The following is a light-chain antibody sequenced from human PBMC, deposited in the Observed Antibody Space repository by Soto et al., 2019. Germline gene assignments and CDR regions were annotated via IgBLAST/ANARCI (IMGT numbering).Light chain of an antibody. J-gene: IGKJ4*01. CDR3: QHYKTWPLS. CDR1: QSVSNN. Sequence: EMVLTQSPGTLSLCPGERANLSCRASQSVSNNYLAWYQQKPGQTPRLLIYDASTRATGMPARFSGIGSGTEFTLIISSLQSDDFAVYYCQHYKTWPLSFGGGTKVDIK. CDR2: DAS. V-gene: IGKV3-15*01.